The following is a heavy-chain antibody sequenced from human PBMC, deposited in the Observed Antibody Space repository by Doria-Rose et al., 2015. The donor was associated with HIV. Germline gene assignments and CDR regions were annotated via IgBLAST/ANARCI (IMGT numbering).Heavy chain of an antibody. Sequence: SGPVLVKPTETPTLTCTVSGVSLSSPGMGVSWIRQPPGKALEWLANIFSDDERSYKTSLKSRLTISRGTSKSQVVLTMTDMDSVDTATYYCARIKSSRWYHKYYFDFWGQGTLVIVSA. CDR1: GVSLSSPGMG. J-gene: IGHJ4*02. D-gene: IGHD6-13*01. CDR2: IFSDDER. CDR3: ARIKSSRWYHKYYFDF. V-gene: IGHV2-26*01.